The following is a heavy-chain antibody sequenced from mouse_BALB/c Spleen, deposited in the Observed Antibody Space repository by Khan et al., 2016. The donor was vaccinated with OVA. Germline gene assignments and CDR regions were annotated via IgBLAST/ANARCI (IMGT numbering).Heavy chain of an antibody. D-gene: IGHD2-10*02. CDR2: INTYTGEP. J-gene: IGHJ4*01. CDR3: AREPRSMDY. CDR1: GYTFTNYG. Sequence: QIQLVQSGPELKKPGETVKISCKASGYTFTNYGMNWVKQAPGKGLKWMGWINTYTGEPTYADDFKGRFAFSLETSASTAYLQINNLKNEDMATYFCAREPRSMDYWGQGTSVTVAS. V-gene: IGHV9-1*02.